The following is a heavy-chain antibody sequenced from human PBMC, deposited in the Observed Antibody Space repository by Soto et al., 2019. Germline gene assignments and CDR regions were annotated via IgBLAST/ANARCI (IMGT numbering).Heavy chain of an antibody. CDR2: TYYRSKWYN. CDR1: GDSVSSNSAA. CDR3: ARTSGHFDS. J-gene: IGHJ4*02. D-gene: IGHD6-19*01. Sequence: PSPTLSLTCDISGDSVSSNSAAWNWIRRSPSRGLEWLGRTYYRSKWYNDYAVSVKSRIAINPDTSKNQFSLQLNSVTPEDTAVYYCARTSGHFDSWGQGTLVTVSS. V-gene: IGHV6-1*01.